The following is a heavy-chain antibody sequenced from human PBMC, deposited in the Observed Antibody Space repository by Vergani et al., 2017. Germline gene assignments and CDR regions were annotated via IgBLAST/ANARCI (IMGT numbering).Heavy chain of an antibody. CDR1: GFTFSDYY. CDR2: ISSSSSYT. J-gene: IGHJ6*03. CDR3: ARQPTGYSSGWYFNYYDYYMDV. V-gene: IGHV3-11*06. D-gene: IGHD6-19*01. Sequence: QVQLVESGGGLVKPGGSLRLSCAASGFTFSDYYMSWIRQAPGKGLEWVSYISSSSSYTNYADSVKGRFTISRDNAKNSLYLQMNSLRAEDTAVYYCARQPTGYSSGWYFNYYDYYMDVWSKGTTVTVSS.